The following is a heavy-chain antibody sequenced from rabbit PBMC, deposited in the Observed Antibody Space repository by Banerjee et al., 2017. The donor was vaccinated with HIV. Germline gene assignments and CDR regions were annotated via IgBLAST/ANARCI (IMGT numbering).Heavy chain of an antibody. CDR2: INTSSGNT. Sequence: QEQLKESGGGLVQPGGSLKLSCKASEFDLSSYGMSWVRQAPGKGLEWIACINTSSGNTVYASWAKGRFTISKTSSTTVTLQMTSLTAADTATYFCARGGVGSTGYTYAFDPWGPGTLVTV. D-gene: IGHD1-1*01. CDR3: ARGGVGSTGYTYAFDP. CDR1: EFDLSSYG. V-gene: IGHV1S45*01. J-gene: IGHJ2*01.